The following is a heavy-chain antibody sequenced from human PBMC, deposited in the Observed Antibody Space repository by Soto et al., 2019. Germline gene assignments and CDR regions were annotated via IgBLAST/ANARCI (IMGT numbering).Heavy chain of an antibody. D-gene: IGHD3-10*01. J-gene: IGHJ4*02. CDR1: GFTFSMYW. CDR3: TRGPRPSSVGTGAF. V-gene: IGHV3-74*01. CDR2: ISDDGSRA. Sequence: VGSLRLSCTASGFTFSMYWMHWVRQVPGKGPEWVSRISDDGSRADYADSVKGRFTISRDNAKNTLYLEMHVLRADDTAVYYCTRGPRPSSVGTGAFWGQGTPVTVSS.